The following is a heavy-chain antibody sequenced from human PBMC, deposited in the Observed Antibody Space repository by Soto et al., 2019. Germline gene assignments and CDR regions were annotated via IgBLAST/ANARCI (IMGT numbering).Heavy chain of an antibody. V-gene: IGHV3-23*01. D-gene: IGHD3-10*01. CDR3: AKDRLWPGAFDY. CDR1: GFTFSSYA. Sequence: GSLRLSCAASGFTFSSYAMSWVRQAPGKGLEWVSAISGSGGSTYYADSVKGRFTISRDNSKNTLYLQMNSLRAEDTAVYYCAKDRLWPGAFDYWGQGTLVTVSS. J-gene: IGHJ4*02. CDR2: ISGSGGST.